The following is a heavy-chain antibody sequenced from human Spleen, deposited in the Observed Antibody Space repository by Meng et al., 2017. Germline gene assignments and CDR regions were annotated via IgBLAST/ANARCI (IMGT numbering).Heavy chain of an antibody. CDR3: ARAAPQPLSYASYYFDF. V-gene: IGHV4-30-2*01. D-gene: IGHD2-2*01. CDR1: VRSISSGGYS. CDR2: VYQSGSS. Sequence: QLQLQESGSGLVKPSQTLSLTCAVSVRSISSGGYSWSWVRQPPGKALEWIGYVYQSGSSYYNPSLKSRVTISLDRSKNQFSLKLNSVTAADTAVYYCARAAPQPLSYASYYFDFWGQGTLVTVSS. J-gene: IGHJ4*02.